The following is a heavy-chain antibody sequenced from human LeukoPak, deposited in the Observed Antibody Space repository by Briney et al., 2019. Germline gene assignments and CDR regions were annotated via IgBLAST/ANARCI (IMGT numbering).Heavy chain of an antibody. CDR1: GYTFTGNY. CDR3: ARDRGIVGATTTSFDP. CDR2: INPNSGGT. D-gene: IGHD1-26*01. Sequence: ASVKVSCKASGYTFTGNYMHWVRQAPGQGLEWMGWINPNSGGTNYAQKFQGRVTMTRDTSISTAYMELSRLRSDDTAVYFCARDRGIVGATTTSFDPWGQGTLVTVSS. V-gene: IGHV1-2*02. J-gene: IGHJ5*02.